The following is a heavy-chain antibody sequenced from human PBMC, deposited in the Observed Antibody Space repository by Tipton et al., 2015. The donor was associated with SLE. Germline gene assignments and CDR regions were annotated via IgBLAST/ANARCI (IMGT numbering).Heavy chain of an antibody. V-gene: IGHV4-61*01. J-gene: IGHJ4*02. Sequence: TLSLTCTVSGGSISSSSYYWGWIRQPPGKGLEWIGYIYYSGSTNYNPSLKSRVTISVDTSKNQFSLKLSSVTAADTAVYYCARDGIDRGFEYWGQGTLVTVSS. D-gene: IGHD2-15*01. CDR3: ARDGIDRGFEY. CDR2: IYYSGST. CDR1: GGSISSSSYY.